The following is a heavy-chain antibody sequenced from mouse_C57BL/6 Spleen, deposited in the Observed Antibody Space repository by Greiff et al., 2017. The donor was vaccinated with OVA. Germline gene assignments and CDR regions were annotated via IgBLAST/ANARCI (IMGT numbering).Heavy chain of an antibody. V-gene: IGHV3-6*01. CDR2: ISYDGSN. J-gene: IGHJ2*01. D-gene: IGHD1-1*02. Sequence: EVKLMESGPGLVKPSQSLSLTCSVTGYSITSGYYWNWIRQFPGNKLEWMGYISYDGSNNYNPSLKNRISITRDTSKNQFFLKLNSVTTEDTATYYCARGGGYYLDYWGQGTTLTVSS. CDR1: GYSITSGYY. CDR3: ARGGGYYLDY.